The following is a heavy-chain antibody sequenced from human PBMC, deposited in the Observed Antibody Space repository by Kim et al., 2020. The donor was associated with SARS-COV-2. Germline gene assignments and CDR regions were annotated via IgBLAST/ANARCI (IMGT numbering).Heavy chain of an antibody. CDR3: AREWEVGYGGPAPGY. J-gene: IGHJ4*02. CDR1: GFTFSSYG. V-gene: IGHV3-33*01. CDR2: IWYDGSNK. D-gene: IGHD4-17*01. Sequence: GGSLRLSCAASGFTFSSYGMHWVRQAPGKGLEWVAVIWYDGSNKYYADSVKGRFTISRDNSKNTLYLQMNSLRAEDTAVYYCAREWEVGYGGPAPGYWGQGTLVTVSS.